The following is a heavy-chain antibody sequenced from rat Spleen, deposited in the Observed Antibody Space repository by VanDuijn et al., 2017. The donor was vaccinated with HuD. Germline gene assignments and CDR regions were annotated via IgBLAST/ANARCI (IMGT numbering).Heavy chain of an antibody. V-gene: IGHV5-58*01. CDR2: IRSEGANT. CDR1: GFTFSSYW. J-gene: IGHJ2*01. CDR3: AVAGYGY. Sequence: EVQLVETGGGLVQPGSSLKLSCVASGFTFSSYWMYWVRQAPGKGLEWVSSIRSEGANTYYSDSVKGRFTISRDNSVNTVYLQVNSLRSEDTATYYCAVAGYGYWGQGVMVTVSS. D-gene: IGHD4-3*01.